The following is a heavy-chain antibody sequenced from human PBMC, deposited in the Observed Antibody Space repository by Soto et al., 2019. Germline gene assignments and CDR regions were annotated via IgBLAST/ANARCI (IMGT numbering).Heavy chain of an antibody. CDR3: ARDARDDAFDI. V-gene: IGHV3-21*01. Sequence: EVQLVESGGGLVKPGGSLRLSCAASGFTFSSYSMNWVRQAPGKGLEWVSSISSSSSYIYYADSVKGRFTISRDNAKNSLYLQINSLRAEDTAVYYCARDARDDAFDIWGQGTMVTVSS. CDR2: ISSSSSYI. CDR1: GFTFSSYS. J-gene: IGHJ3*02.